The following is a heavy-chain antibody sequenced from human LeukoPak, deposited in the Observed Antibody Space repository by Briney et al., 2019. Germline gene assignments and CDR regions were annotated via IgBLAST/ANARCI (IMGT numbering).Heavy chain of an antibody. CDR3: TTDLGITMIRGVIVS. V-gene: IGHV3-15*01. J-gene: IGHJ5*01. CDR1: GFSFTNAW. CDR2: IKSKADGEIT. D-gene: IGHD3-10*01. Sequence: GGSLRLSCAASGFSFTNAWMSWVRQAPGKGLEWVGRIKSKADGEITDYAAPVKGIFTMSRDDSKATLYLQMNSPKAEDTAVYSCTTDLGITMIRGVIVSWGQGTLVTVSS.